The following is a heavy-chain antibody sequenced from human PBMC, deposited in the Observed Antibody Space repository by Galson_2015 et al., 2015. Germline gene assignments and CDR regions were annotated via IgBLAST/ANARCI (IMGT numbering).Heavy chain of an antibody. CDR2: ISWNSGSI. J-gene: IGHJ3*02. D-gene: IGHD3-10*01. CDR1: GFTFDDYA. Sequence: SLRLSCAASGFTFDDYAMHWVRQAPGKGLEWVSGISWNSGSIGYADSVKGRFTISRDNAKNSLYLQMNSLRAEDTALYYCAKDINYYGSGSYYTPASVMSPGGGAFGIWGQGTMVTVSS. CDR3: AKDINYYGSGSYYTPASVMSPGGGAFGI. V-gene: IGHV3-9*01.